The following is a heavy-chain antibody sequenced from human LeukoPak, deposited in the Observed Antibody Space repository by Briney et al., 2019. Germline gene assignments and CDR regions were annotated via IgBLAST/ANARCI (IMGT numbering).Heavy chain of an antibody. CDR2: INPSGGST. V-gene: IGHV1-46*01. CDR1: GYTFTSYY. CDR3: AREGGKGYCSSTSCPVTGLDY. Sequence: ASVKVSCKASGYTFTSYYMHWVRQAPGQGLEWRGIINPSGGSTSYAQKFQGRVTMTRDTSTSTVYMELSSLRSEDTAVYYCAREGGKGYCSSTSCPVTGLDYWGQGTLVTVSS. D-gene: IGHD2-2*01. J-gene: IGHJ4*02.